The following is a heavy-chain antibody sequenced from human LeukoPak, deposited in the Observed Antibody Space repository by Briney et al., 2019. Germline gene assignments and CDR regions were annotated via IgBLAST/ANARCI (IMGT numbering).Heavy chain of an antibody. CDR3: ATLAAMDV. Sequence: GESLKISCKGSGYSFTSYWIGWVRQMPGKGLEWMGIIYPGDSDTRYSPSFQGQVIISAGKSINTAYLQWSSLKASDTAIYYCATLAAMDVWGQGTTVTVSS. V-gene: IGHV5-51*01. J-gene: IGHJ6*02. CDR2: IYPGDSDT. CDR1: GYSFTSYW.